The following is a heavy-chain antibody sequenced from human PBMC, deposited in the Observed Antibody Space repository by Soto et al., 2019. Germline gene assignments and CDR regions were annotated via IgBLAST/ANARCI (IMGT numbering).Heavy chain of an antibody. V-gene: IGHV3-23*01. D-gene: IGHD3-9*01. CDR3: AKTETFNGYYNAFDY. Sequence: GGSLRVSCAASGFSFAGYALTWVRLALGKGLEWVASISGGGGSTYYTDSVKGRFSISRDNSNRVVYLQMGSLTAGDTAVYYCAKTETFNGYYNAFDYWGQGTRATVSP. CDR2: ISGGGGST. J-gene: IGHJ4*02. CDR1: GFSFAGYA.